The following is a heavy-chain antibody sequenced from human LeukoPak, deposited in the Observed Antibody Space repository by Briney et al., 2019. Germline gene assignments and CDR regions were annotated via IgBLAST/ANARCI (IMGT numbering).Heavy chain of an antibody. V-gene: IGHV3-21*01. J-gene: IGHJ4*02. CDR1: GFTFSSYS. Sequence: GASLRLSCAASGFTFSSYSMNWVRQAPGKGLEWVSSISSSSSYIYYADSVKGRFTISRDNAKNSLYLQMNSLRAEDTAVYYCPRDSSAVDPPYRGQGTLVTVSS. D-gene: IGHD2-2*01. CDR2: ISSSSSYI. CDR3: PRDSSAVDPPY.